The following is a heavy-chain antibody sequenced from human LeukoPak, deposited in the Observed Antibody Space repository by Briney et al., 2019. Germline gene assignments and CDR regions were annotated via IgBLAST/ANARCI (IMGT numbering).Heavy chain of an antibody. Sequence: GSLRLSCAASGFTFSSYSMNWIRQPPGKGLEWIGSTYYSGSTYYNPSLKSRVTISVDTSKNQFSLKLSSVTAADTAVYYCTRRGRSSSLDYWGQGTLVTVSS. CDR1: GFTFSSYS. D-gene: IGHD6-13*01. CDR2: TYYSGST. J-gene: IGHJ4*02. V-gene: IGHV4-39*01. CDR3: TRRGRSSSLDY.